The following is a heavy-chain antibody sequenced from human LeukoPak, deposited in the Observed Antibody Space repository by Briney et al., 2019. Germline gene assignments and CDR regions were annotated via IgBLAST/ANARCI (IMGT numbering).Heavy chain of an antibody. CDR3: AKYYDSSGYYYDAFDI. V-gene: IGHV3-7*03. D-gene: IGHD3-22*01. J-gene: IGHJ3*02. CDR1: GFSFSSNW. CDR2: IKRDGSQK. Sequence: GGSLTLSCAAPGFSFSSNWMGWVRQAPGKGLEWVAHIKRDGSQKYYLDSVKGRFTISRDNSKNTLYLQMNSLRAEDTAVYYCAKYYDSSGYYYDAFDIWGQGTMVTVSS.